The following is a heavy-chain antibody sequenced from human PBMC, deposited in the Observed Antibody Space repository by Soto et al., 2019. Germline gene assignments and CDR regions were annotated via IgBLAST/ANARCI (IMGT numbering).Heavy chain of an antibody. CDR2: FDPEDGET. Sequence: ASVKXSCKVSGYTLTELSMHWVRQAPGKGLERMGGFDPEDGETIYAQKFQGRVTMTEDTSTDTAYMELSSLRSEDTAVYYCATLSRLRSYYYYYGMDVWGQGTTVTVSS. CDR1: GYTLTELS. J-gene: IGHJ6*02. V-gene: IGHV1-24*01. CDR3: ATLSRLRSYYYYYGMDV. D-gene: IGHD4-17*01.